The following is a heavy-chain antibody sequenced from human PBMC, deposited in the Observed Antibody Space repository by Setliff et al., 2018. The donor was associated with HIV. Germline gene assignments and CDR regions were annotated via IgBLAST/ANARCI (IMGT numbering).Heavy chain of an antibody. CDR3: ARDDRAVATIL. CDR2: INPDSGGA. CDR1: GYTFTDYY. Sequence: ASVKVSCKASGYTFTDYYMQWVRQAPGQGLEWMGRINPDSGGATSEQKFQGRVTMTRDTSISTASMELSSLRSDDTAVYYCARDDRAVATILWGQGTLVTVSS. D-gene: IGHD5-12*01. J-gene: IGHJ4*02. V-gene: IGHV1-2*06.